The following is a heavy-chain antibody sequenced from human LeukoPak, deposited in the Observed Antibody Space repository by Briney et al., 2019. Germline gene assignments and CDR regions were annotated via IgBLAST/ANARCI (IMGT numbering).Heavy chain of an antibody. CDR1: GFTFSSYA. CDR2: ISSNGGST. D-gene: IGHD3-22*01. V-gene: IGHV3-64*01. CDR3: ARDLGADGYSKN. J-gene: IGHJ4*02. Sequence: PGGSLRLSCAASGFTFSSYAMHWVRQAPGKGLEYVSAISSNGGSTYYANSVKGRFTISRDNSKNTLYLQMGSLRAEDMAVYYCARDLGADGYSKNWGRGTLVPVSS.